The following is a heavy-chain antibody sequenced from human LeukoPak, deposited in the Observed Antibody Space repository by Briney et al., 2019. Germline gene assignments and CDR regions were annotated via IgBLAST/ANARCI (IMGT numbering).Heavy chain of an antibody. D-gene: IGHD6-13*01. V-gene: IGHV1-69*13. CDR3: ARASSSWRGRAYYSYGMDV. Sequence: ASVKVSCKASVGTLSSYAISWVRQAPGQGLEWMGGIIPVFGTANYAQKFQGRVTITADESTSTAYMELSSLRSEDTAVYYCARASSSWRGRAYYSYGMDVWGQGTTVTVSS. CDR1: VGTLSSYA. CDR2: IIPVFGTA. J-gene: IGHJ6*02.